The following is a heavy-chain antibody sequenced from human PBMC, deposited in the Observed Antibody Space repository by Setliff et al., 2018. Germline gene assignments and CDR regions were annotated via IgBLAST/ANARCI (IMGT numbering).Heavy chain of an antibody. CDR2: INPSGGST. CDR1: GYTFTSYY. Sequence: ASVKVSCNASGYTFTSYYMHWVRQAPGQGLEWMGIINPSGGSTSYAQKFQGRVTMTRDTSTSTVYMELSSLRSEDTAVYYCAISTIFGVVSPTPDAFDIWGQGTMVTVSS. CDR3: AISTIFGVVSPTPDAFDI. D-gene: IGHD3-3*01. J-gene: IGHJ3*02. V-gene: IGHV1-46*01.